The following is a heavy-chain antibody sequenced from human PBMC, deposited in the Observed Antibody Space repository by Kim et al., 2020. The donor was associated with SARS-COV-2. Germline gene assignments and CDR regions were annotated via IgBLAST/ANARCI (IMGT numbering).Heavy chain of an antibody. D-gene: IGHD5-12*01. J-gene: IGHJ4*02. CDR3: ARTELRGYSGFEDF. Sequence: YSPSLQGHVTISVDTSISTAYLEWSSLKASDTAMYYCARTELRGYSGFEDFWGQGTLVTVSS. V-gene: IGHV5-10-1*01.